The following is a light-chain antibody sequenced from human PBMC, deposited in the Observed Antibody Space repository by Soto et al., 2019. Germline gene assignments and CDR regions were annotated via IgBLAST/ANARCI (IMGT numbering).Light chain of an antibody. V-gene: IGKV3-11*01. CDR2: DAS. Sequence: VLTPSPGTRSLSPGDRATLSCRASLSVSRNLAWYQQKPGQAPRLLIFDASNRATGIPARFSGSGSGTDFTLTISSLEPEDFAVYYCQQRNNWPLTFGGVSKVDI. CDR1: LSVSRN. CDR3: QQRNNWPLT. J-gene: IGKJ4*01.